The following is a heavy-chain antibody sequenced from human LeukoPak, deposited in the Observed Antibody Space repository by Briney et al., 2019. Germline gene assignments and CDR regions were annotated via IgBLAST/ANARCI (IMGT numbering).Heavy chain of an antibody. CDR1: GGSIRNYY. V-gene: IGHV4-59*01. CDR2: IYYSGST. CDR3: AGEGNTYGSNWFDP. Sequence: SETLSLTCTVSGGSIRNYYWSWIRQPPGKKLEWIGYIYYSGSTNYNPSLKSRVTISVDTSKNQFSLKLSSVTAADTAVYYCAGEGNTYGSNWFDPWGQGTLVTVSS. J-gene: IGHJ5*02. D-gene: IGHD5-18*01.